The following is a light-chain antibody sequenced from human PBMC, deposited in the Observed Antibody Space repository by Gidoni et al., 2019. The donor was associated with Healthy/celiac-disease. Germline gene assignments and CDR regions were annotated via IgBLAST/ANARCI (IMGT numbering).Light chain of an antibody. Sequence: EIVLTQSPATLSLSPGERATLSCRASQSVSSYLAWYQQKPGQAPRLLIYDASNRATGITARLSGSGSGTDFTLTISSLEPEDFAVYYCQQRSNWPRTFGQGTKLEIK. CDR2: DAS. CDR1: QSVSSY. V-gene: IGKV3-11*01. CDR3: QQRSNWPRT. J-gene: IGKJ2*01.